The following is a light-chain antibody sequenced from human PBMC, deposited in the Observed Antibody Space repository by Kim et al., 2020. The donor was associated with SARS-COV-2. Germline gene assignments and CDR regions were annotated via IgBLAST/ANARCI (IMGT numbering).Light chain of an antibody. V-gene: IGKV1-17*01. Sequence: SAAVGDSVNITCLSSQGIGSDLGWYQQKPRKAPKCLLDAASSLQSGVPSRFSGSGSGTEFTLTISSLQSEDFATYYCLQHNRYPYTFGQGTKLEI. CDR3: LQHNRYPYT. J-gene: IGKJ2*01. CDR2: AAS. CDR1: QGIGSD.